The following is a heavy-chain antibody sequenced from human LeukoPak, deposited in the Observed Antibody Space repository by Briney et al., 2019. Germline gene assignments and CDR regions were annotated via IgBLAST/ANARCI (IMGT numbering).Heavy chain of an antibody. V-gene: IGHV4-59*01. CDR1: GGSISSYY. J-gene: IGHJ4*02. Sequence: PSETLSLTCTVSGGSISSYYWSWIRQPPGKGLEWIGYIYHTGSINYNPSLKSRVTISVDMSKTQFPLKLNSVTAADTAVYYCARALPTRRFDYWGQGTLVTVSS. CDR3: ARALPTRRFDY. CDR2: IYHTGSI.